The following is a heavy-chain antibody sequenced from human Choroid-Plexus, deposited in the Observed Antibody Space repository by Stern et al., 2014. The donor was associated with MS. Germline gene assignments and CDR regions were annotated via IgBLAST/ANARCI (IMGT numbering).Heavy chain of an antibody. V-gene: IGHV3-30*18. Sequence: VQLVESGGGVVQPGRPLRLSCAASGFSFSSFGMHWVRQAPGKGLEGVALISSDGSKDYADSVKGRFAISRDNSKNTLYLQMNSLRAEDTAVYYCAKDRQYLTFFFDFWGQGSLVTVSS. J-gene: IGHJ4*02. CDR1: GFSFSSFG. D-gene: IGHD2/OR15-2a*01. CDR3: AKDRQYLTFFFDF. CDR2: ISSDGSK.